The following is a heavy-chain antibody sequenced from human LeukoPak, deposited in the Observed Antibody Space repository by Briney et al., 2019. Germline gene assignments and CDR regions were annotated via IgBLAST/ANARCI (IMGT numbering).Heavy chain of an antibody. Sequence: SETLSLTRTVSVGSISSYFWSWMRPPPGKGLEWIGYIYNSGSTNYNPSLKSRVTISVDSSKNQFSLRVSSVTAADTAVYYCARGMVLYYYYGLDVWGQGTTVTVSS. CDR2: IYNSGST. V-gene: IGHV4-59*01. CDR3: ARGMVLYYYYGLDV. D-gene: IGHD3-10*01. J-gene: IGHJ6*02. CDR1: VGSISSYF.